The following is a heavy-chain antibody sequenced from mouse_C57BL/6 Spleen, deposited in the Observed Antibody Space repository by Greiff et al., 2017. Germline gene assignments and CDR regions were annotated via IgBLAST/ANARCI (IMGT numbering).Heavy chain of an antibody. J-gene: IGHJ4*01. CDR1: GYTFTSYW. CDR2: IYPGSGST. CDR3: AKGVTCAMDY. Sequence: QVQLQQSGAELVKPGASVKMSCKASGYTFTSYWITWVKQRPGQGLEWIGDIYPGSGSTNYNEKFKSKATLTVDTSSSTAYMQLSSLTSEDAAVYYCAKGVTCAMDYWGQGTSVTVSS. V-gene: IGHV1-55*01. D-gene: IGHD2-5*01.